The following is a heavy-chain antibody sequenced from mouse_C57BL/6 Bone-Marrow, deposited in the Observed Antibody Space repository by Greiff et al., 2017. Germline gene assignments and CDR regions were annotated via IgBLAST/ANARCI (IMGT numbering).Heavy chain of an antibody. V-gene: IGHV1-4*01. Sequence: QVQLQQSGAELARPGASVKMSCKASGYTFTSYTMHWVKQRPGQGLEWIGYINPSSGYTKYNQKFKDKATLTVDKSSSTAYMQLSSLTSEDSAVYYCASSFSCEFAYWGQGTLVTVSA. CDR3: ASSFSCEFAY. J-gene: IGHJ3*01. D-gene: IGHD1-1*01. CDR1: GYTFTSYT. CDR2: INPSSGYT.